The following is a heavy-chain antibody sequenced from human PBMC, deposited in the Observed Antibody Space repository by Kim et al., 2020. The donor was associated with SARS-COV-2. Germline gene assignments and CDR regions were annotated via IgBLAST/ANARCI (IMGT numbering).Heavy chain of an antibody. J-gene: IGHJ4*02. Sequence: DSVQGRFTISRDNAKNSLYLQMNSLRAEDTAVYYCAREGSITMVRGVSGYWGQGTLVTVSS. D-gene: IGHD3-10*01. CDR3: AREGSITMVRGVSGY. V-gene: IGHV3-21*01.